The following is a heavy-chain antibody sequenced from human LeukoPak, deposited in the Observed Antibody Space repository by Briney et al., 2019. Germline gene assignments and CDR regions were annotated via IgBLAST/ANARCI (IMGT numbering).Heavy chain of an antibody. CDR3: ASRIATAGSVDY. CDR1: GFTVSSNY. J-gene: IGHJ4*02. Sequence: GGSLRLSCAASGFTVSSNYMSWVRQAPGKGLEWVSDIYSSGSPYYADSVKCRFTISIENSKNTLHLQVNTLIALYAAVDYCASRIATAGSVDYWGQGTLVTVSS. D-gene: IGHD6-13*01. V-gene: IGHV3-53*05. CDR2: IYSSGSP.